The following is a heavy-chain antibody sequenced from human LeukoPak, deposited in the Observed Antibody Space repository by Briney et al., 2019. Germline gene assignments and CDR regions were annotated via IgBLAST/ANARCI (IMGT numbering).Heavy chain of an antibody. Sequence: GGSLRLSCAASGFTFSNYSMNWVRQAPGKGLEWVSSISSSSSYIYYADSVKGRFTISGDNAKNSLYLQMNSLRVEDTAVYYCATDYSNDYWGQGTLVTVSS. CDR1: GFTFSNYS. J-gene: IGHJ4*02. CDR2: ISSSSSYI. D-gene: IGHD1-26*01. CDR3: ATDYSNDY. V-gene: IGHV3-21*01.